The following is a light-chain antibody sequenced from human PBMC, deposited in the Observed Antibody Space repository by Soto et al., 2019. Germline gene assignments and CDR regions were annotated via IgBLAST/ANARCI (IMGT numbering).Light chain of an antibody. Sequence: IQMTQSPSSLSASIGDRVTITCRASQGIKNYLAWFQQKPGKAPKSLISAASSLQGGVPSKFSGSGYGTDFTLTISSLQPEDFAIYYCQQYNSYPHTFGQGTRLEI. J-gene: IGKJ2*01. V-gene: IGKV1-16*02. CDR1: QGIKNY. CDR3: QQYNSYPHT. CDR2: AAS.